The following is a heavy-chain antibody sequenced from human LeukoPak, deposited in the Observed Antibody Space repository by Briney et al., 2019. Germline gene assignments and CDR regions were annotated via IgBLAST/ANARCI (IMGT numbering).Heavy chain of an antibody. CDR2: IYTSGST. Sequence: KPSETLSLTCTVSGGSISSYYWSWIRQPAGKGLEWIGRIYTSGSTNYNPSLKSRVTMSVDTSKSQFSLKLSSVTAADTAVYYCARDRNYGDYVTSYYFDYWGQGTLVTVSS. CDR1: GGSISSYY. V-gene: IGHV4-4*07. D-gene: IGHD4-17*01. J-gene: IGHJ4*02. CDR3: ARDRNYGDYVTSYYFDY.